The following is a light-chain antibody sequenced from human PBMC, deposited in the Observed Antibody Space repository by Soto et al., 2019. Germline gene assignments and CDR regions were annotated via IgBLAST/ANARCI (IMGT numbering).Light chain of an antibody. V-gene: IGKV3D-15*01. J-gene: IGKJ1*01. CDR3: QQYNNWPRGT. CDR2: DAS. Sequence: EIVLTQSPGTLSLSPGERATLSCRASQSVRNNYLAWYQQKPGQAPRLLIYDASNRATGIPARFSGSGSGTEFTLTISSLQSEDFAVYYCQQYNNWPRGTFGQGTKVDIK. CDR1: QSVRNN.